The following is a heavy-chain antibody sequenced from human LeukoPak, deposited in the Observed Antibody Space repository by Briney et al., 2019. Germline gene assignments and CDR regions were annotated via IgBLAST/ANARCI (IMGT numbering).Heavy chain of an antibody. J-gene: IGHJ5*02. CDR1: GGSISSYY. V-gene: IGHV4-4*07. D-gene: IGHD3-10*01. CDR3: ARDQLLWFGELPGVWFDP. Sequence: KASETLSLTCTVSGGSISSYYWSWIRQPAGKGLEWIGRIYTSGSTNYNPSLKSRVSMSVDTSKNQFSLTLSSVTAADTAVYYCARDQLLWFGELPGVWFDPWGQGTLVTVSS. CDR2: IYTSGST.